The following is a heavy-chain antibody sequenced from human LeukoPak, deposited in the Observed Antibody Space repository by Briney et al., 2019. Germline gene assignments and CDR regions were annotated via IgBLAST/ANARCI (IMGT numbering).Heavy chain of an antibody. CDR3: AKDSSSWYAYFDY. D-gene: IGHD6-19*01. CDR2: ISGSGGGT. Sequence: GGSLRLSCAASGFTFSSYAMSWVRQAPGKGLEWVSSISGSGGGTYYADSVKGRFTISRDNSKNTLYLQMNSLRAEDTAVYYCAKDSSSWYAYFDYWGQGTLATVSS. J-gene: IGHJ4*02. CDR1: GFTFSSYA. V-gene: IGHV3-23*01.